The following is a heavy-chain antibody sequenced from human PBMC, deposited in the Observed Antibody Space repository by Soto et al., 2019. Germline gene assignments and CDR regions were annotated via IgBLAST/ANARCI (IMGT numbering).Heavy chain of an antibody. D-gene: IGHD3-22*01. CDR1: GFTFSNYA. CDR2: ISGRGGST. J-gene: IGHJ5*01. CDR3: AKATMTLVVIRLDS. Sequence: GGSLRLSCAASGFTFSNYAMNWVRQAPGKGLEWVSTISGRGGSTYYADSVKGRFTISRDNSKNILYLQMNSLRAEDTAVYYCAKATMTLVVIRLDSWGHGTLVTGSS. V-gene: IGHV3-23*01.